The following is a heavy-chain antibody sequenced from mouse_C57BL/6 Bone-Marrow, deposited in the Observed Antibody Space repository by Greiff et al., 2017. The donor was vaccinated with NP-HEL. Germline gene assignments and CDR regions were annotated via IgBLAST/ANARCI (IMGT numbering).Heavy chain of an antibody. J-gene: IGHJ1*03. D-gene: IGHD2-1*01. Sequence: EVMLVESEGGLVQPGSSMKLSCTASGFTFSDYYMAWVRQVPEKGLEWVANINYDGSSTYYLDSLKSRFIISRDNAKNILYLQMSSLKSEDTATYYCARDKYGNFYWYFDVWGTGTTVTVSS. V-gene: IGHV5-16*01. CDR2: INYDGSST. CDR1: GFTFSDYY. CDR3: ARDKYGNFYWYFDV.